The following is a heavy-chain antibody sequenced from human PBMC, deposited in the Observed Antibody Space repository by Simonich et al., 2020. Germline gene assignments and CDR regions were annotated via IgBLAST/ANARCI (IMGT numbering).Heavy chain of an antibody. V-gene: IGHV3-9*01. Sequence: EVQLVESGGGLVQPGRSLRLSCAASGFTFDDYAMHWVRQASGKGREVVAGISWSSGSIGDADSVKGRFTIYRDNAKNSLYLQMNSLRAEDTALYYCAKDMGYCSGGSCYYFDYWGQGTLVTVSS. CDR3: AKDMGYCSGGSCYYFDY. J-gene: IGHJ4*02. CDR2: ISWSSGSI. CDR1: GFTFDDYA. D-gene: IGHD2-15*01.